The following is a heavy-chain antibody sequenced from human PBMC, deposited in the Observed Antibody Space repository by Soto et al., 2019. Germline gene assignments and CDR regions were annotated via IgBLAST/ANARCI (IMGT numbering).Heavy chain of an antibody. CDR2: INHSGST. CDR3: ARGLGLGTTFRYYYGMDV. CDR1: GGSFSVYY. D-gene: IGHD7-27*01. J-gene: IGHJ6*02. Sequence: PSETLSLTCAVYGGSFSVYYWSWIRHPPGKGLEWIGEINHSGSTNYNPSLKSRVTISVDTSKNQFSLKLSSVTAADTAVYYCARGLGLGTTFRYYYGMDVWGQGTTVTVSS. V-gene: IGHV4-34*01.